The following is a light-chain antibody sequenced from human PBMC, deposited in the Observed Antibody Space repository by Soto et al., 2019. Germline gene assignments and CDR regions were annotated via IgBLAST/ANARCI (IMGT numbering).Light chain of an antibody. CDR2: GAS. Sequence: EIVLTQSAGTLSLSPGERATLSCRASQSVSSGYLAWYQQKPGQAPRLLIYGASTRATGIPARFSGSGSGTEFTLNISSLQSEDFAVYFCQQYNNWPPWTFGQGTKVDVK. CDR3: QQYNNWPPWT. V-gene: IGKV3-15*01. J-gene: IGKJ1*01. CDR1: QSVSSGY.